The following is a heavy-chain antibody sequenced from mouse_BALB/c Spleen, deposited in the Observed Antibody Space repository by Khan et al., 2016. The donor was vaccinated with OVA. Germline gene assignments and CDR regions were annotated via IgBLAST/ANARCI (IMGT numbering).Heavy chain of an antibody. Sequence: QVQLKQSGAELVRPGASVKLSCKTSGYIFTSYWIHWIQQRSGQGLEWIAKIYPGTDNTYYNEKLKDKATLTADKSSSTAYMQLSSLKSEDSAVYLCAREEALYYFDYWGQGTTLTVSS. CDR1: GYIFTSYW. D-gene: IGHD3-2*02. CDR2: IYPGTDNT. V-gene: IGHV1S132*01. J-gene: IGHJ2*01. CDR3: AREEALYYFDY.